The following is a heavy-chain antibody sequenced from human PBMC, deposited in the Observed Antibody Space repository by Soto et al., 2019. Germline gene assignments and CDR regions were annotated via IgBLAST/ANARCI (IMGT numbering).Heavy chain of an antibody. J-gene: IGHJ4*02. CDR2: IYSGGST. Sequence: GGGLGLFCVASGLMVSWKQINWVRQAPGKALEWVSVIYSGGSTYYADSVKGRYTISRDNSKNTLYLQMNSLRAEDTAVYYCARDRYPFDYWGQGTLVTVSS. CDR1: GLMVSWKQ. V-gene: IGHV3-53*01. D-gene: IGHD1-26*01. CDR3: ARDRYPFDY.